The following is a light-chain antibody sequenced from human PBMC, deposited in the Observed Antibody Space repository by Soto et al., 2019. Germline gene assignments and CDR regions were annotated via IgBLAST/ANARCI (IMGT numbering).Light chain of an antibody. CDR3: AAWDDSLTGRV. J-gene: IGLJ3*02. CDR2: NDD. Sequence: QSVLTQSPSASGTPVQRITISCSGSGSNIGPNYVYWFQQFPGTAPKLLIYNDDQRPSGVPDRFSSSKYGTSASLGISGLRSEDEADYYCAAWDDSLTGRVFGGGTKLTVL. V-gene: IGLV1-47*02. CDR1: GSNIGPNY.